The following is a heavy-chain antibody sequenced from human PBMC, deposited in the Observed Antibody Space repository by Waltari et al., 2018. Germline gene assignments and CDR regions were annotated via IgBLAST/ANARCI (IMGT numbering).Heavy chain of an antibody. V-gene: IGHV3-21*01. D-gene: IGHD6-6*01. Sequence: EVQLVESGGGLVKPGGSLRLSGAAAGFTFSGYSMNWSRQAPGKGLEWVSSISSSSSYIYYADSVKGRFTISRDNAKNSLYLQMDSLRAEDTAVYYCARDRYSSSLFDYWGQGTLVTVSS. CDR1: GFTFSGYS. J-gene: IGHJ4*02. CDR3: ARDRYSSSLFDY. CDR2: ISSSSSYI.